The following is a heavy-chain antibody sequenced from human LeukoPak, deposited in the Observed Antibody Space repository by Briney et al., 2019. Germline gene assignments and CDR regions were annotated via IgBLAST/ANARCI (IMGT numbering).Heavy chain of an antibody. CDR3: AREGVDNTSSPYDY. V-gene: IGHV3-74*01. Sequence: GGSLRLSCAASGFTFSSYWMHWVRQAPGKRLVWVSRINSDGSSTRYADSVKGRFTISRDNAKNTLYLQMNSLRAEDTAVYYCAREGVDNTSSPYDYWGQGTLVTVSS. CDR2: INSDGSST. J-gene: IGHJ4*02. CDR1: GFTFSSYW. D-gene: IGHD1-14*01.